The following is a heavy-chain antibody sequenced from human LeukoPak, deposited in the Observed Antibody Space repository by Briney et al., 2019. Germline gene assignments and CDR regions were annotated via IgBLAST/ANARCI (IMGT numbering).Heavy chain of an antibody. J-gene: IGHJ4*02. CDR2: IKPDGTEK. CDR3: ASGNSFDY. CDR1: GFAFSNSW. Sequence: GGSLRLSCAASGFAFSNSWMSWARQALGKGLECVANIKPDGTEKYYVDSVKGRFTISRDNAKNSLYLQMNSLRAEDTAVYYCASGNSFDYWGQGTLVTVSS. V-gene: IGHV3-7*01. D-gene: IGHD1-26*01.